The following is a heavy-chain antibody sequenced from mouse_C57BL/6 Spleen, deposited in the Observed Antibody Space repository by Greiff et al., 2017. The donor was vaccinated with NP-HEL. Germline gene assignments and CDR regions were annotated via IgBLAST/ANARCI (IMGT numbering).Heavy chain of an antibody. J-gene: IGHJ2*01. V-gene: IGHV1-66*01. CDR2: IYPGSGNT. D-gene: IGHD4-1*01. Sequence: VQLQQSGPELVKPGASVKISCKASGYSFTSYYIHWVKPRPGQGLEWIGWIYPGSGNTKYNEKFKGKATLTADTSSSTAYMQLSSLTSEDSAVYYCASTGGTRYFDYWGQGTTLTVSS. CDR3: ASTGGTRYFDY. CDR1: GYSFTSYY.